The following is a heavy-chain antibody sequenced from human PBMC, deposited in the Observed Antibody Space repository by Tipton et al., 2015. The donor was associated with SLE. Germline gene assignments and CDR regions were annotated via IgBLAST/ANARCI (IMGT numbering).Heavy chain of an antibody. V-gene: IGHV3-9*01. CDR2: ISWNSGSI. J-gene: IGHJ2*01. Sequence: RSLRLSCAASGFTFDDYAMHWVRQAPGKGLEWVSGISWNSGSIGYADSVKGRFTISRDNAKNSLYLQMNSLRAEDTALYYCAKDNQWVPKGFSYFDLWGRGTLVTVSS. D-gene: IGHD5-12*01. CDR1: GFTFDDYA. CDR3: AKDNQWVPKGFSYFDL.